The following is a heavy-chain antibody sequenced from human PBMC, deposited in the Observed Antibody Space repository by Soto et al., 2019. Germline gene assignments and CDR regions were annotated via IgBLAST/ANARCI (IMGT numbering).Heavy chain of an antibody. V-gene: IGHV4-30-2*01. CDR1: GGSISSGGYS. Sequence: SETLSLTCAVSGGSISSGGYSWSWIRQPPGKGLEWIGYIYHSGSTYYNPSLKSRVTISVDGSKNQFSLKLSSVTAADTAVYYCASNYGGNTHYFDYWGQGTLVTVSS. D-gene: IGHD4-17*01. CDR2: IYHSGST. CDR3: ASNYGGNTHYFDY. J-gene: IGHJ4*02.